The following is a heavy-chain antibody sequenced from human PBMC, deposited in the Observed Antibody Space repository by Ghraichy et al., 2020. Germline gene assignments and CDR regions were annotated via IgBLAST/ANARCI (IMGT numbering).Heavy chain of an antibody. J-gene: IGHJ3*02. D-gene: IGHD2-2*02. CDR2: ISSSSSYI. V-gene: IGHV3-21*01. Sequence: GGSLRLSCAASGFTFSSYSMNWVRQAPGKGLEWVSSISSSSSYIYYADSVKGRFTISRDNAKNSLYLQMNSLRAEDTAVYYCALCYICRDAFDIWGQGTMVTVSS. CDR3: ALCYICRDAFDI. CDR1: GFTFSSYS.